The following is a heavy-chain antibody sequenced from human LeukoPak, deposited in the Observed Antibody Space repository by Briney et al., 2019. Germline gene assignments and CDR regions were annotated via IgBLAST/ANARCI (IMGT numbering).Heavy chain of an antibody. D-gene: IGHD3-22*01. CDR2: INPSGGST. J-gene: IGHJ4*02. CDR3: ATDTLDGVYYDSSGFFDY. V-gene: IGHV1-46*01. CDR1: GYTFTSYY. Sequence: ASVKVSCKASGYTFTSYYIHWVRQAPGQGLEWMGIINPSGGSTNYAQKFQGRVTMTEDTSTDTAYMELSSLRSEDTAVYYCATDTLDGVYYDSSGFFDYWGQGTLVTVSS.